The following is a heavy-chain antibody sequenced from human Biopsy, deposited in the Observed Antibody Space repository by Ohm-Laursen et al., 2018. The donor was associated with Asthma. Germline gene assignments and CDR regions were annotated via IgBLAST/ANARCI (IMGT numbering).Heavy chain of an antibody. Sequence: SETLSLTCTVSGVSIRRYYWTWIRQPPGKGLEWIGNIHYSGSTYSNPSLKRRVTISVDTSKKQISLRLSSVIAADTAVYYCAGFCSGGNCPDHWGQGTLVTVSS. CDR2: IHYSGST. D-gene: IGHD2-15*01. V-gene: IGHV4-59*01. J-gene: IGHJ4*02. CDR1: GVSIRRYY. CDR3: AGFCSGGNCPDH.